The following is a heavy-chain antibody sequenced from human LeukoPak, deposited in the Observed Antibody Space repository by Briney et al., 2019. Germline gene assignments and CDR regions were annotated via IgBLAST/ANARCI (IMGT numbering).Heavy chain of an antibody. V-gene: IGHV4-61*01. CDR1: GYSISSGYY. J-gene: IGHJ3*02. Sequence: KPSETLSLTCAVSGYSISSGYYWGWIRQPPGKGLEWIGYIYYSGSTNYNPSLKSRVTISVDTSKNQFSLKLSSVTAADTAVYYCALMTNDAFDIWGQGTMVTVSS. CDR2: IYYSGST. D-gene: IGHD3-16*01. CDR3: ALMTNDAFDI.